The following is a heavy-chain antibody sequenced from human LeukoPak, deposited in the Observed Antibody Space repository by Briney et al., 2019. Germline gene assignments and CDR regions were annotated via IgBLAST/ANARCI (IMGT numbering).Heavy chain of an antibody. CDR1: GVTFGNYS. V-gene: IGHV3-48*02. Sequence: GGSLRLSCAASGVTFGNYSKYWVCQAPGRGLEWVSYISSRSSTIYYADSVKGRFTISRDNAKNSLYLQMISLRDEDTAVYYCARDNSHAFDYWGQGTLVTVSS. D-gene: IGHD5-18*01. CDR3: ARDNSHAFDY. J-gene: IGHJ4*02. CDR2: ISSRSSTI.